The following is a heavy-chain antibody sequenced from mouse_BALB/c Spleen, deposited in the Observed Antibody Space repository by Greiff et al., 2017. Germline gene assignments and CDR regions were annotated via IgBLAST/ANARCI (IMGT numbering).Heavy chain of an antibody. J-gene: IGHJ4*01. Sequence: EVKVVESGGGLVKPGGSLKLSCAASGFTFSSYAMSWVRQTPEKRLEWVASISSGGSTYYPDSVKGRFTISRDNARNILYLQMSSLRSEDTATYYCARYRYDEAMDYWGQGTSVTVSS. V-gene: IGHV5-6-5*01. CDR2: ISSGGST. D-gene: IGHD2-14*01. CDR1: GFTFSSYA. CDR3: ARYRYDEAMDY.